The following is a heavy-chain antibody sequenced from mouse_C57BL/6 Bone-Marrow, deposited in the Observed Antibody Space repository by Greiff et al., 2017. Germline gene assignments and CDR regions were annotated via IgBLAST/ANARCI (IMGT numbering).Heavy chain of an antibody. J-gene: IGHJ3*01. CDR1: GYTFTSYW. CDR3: ARDELEFLGFAY. CDR2: IDPSDSYT. Sequence: QVQLKQPGAELVMPGASVKLSCKASGYTFTSYWMHWVKQRPGQGLEWIGEIDPSDSYTNYNQKFKGKSTLTVDKSSSTAYMQLSSLTSEDSAVYNCARDELEFLGFAYWGQGTLVTVSA. V-gene: IGHV1-69*01.